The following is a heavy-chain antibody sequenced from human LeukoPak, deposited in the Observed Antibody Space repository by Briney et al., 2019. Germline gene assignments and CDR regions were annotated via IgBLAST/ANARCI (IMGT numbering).Heavy chain of an antibody. V-gene: IGHV3-74*01. CDR1: TRYFTNYW. J-gene: IGHJ3*02. Sequence: PGGSLRLSCTASTRYFTNYWMHWVRQVPGKGLAWLSRIDRDGLREDYADSVRGRFTISRDNAKNSLYLQMNSLRAEDTALYYCARATVTSGGDAFDIWGQGTMVTVSS. D-gene: IGHD4-17*01. CDR3: ARATVTSGGDAFDI. CDR2: IDRDGLRE.